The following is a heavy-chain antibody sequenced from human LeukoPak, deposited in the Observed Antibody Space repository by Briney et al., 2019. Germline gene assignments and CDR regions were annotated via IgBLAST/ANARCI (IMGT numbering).Heavy chain of an antibody. CDR3: ARETYGGNLSFAY. CDR2: NNPNSGGT. D-gene: IGHD4-23*01. Sequence: ASVKVSCKASGYTFTGYYMHWVRQAPGQGLEWMGWNNPNSGGTNYAQKFQGRVTMTRDTSISTAYMELSRLRSDDTAVYYCARETYGGNLSFAYWGQGTLVTVSS. J-gene: IGHJ4*02. CDR1: GYTFTGYY. V-gene: IGHV1-2*02.